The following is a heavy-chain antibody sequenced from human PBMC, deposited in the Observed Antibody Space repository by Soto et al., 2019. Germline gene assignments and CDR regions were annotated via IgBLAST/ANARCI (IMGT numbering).Heavy chain of an antibody. D-gene: IGHD6-19*01. V-gene: IGHV4-59*01. CDR2: IYSSGST. J-gene: IGHJ4*02. CDR3: VRGSGWYNY. CDR1: GASISGYY. Sequence: QVQLQESGPGLVKSSETLSLTCNVSGASISGYYWSWIRQPPGRRLEWIGYIYSSGSTNYTPSLKSRATTSVDTSKPQSSLKLSSVTAADTAVYYCVRGSGWYNYWGQGTLVTVSS.